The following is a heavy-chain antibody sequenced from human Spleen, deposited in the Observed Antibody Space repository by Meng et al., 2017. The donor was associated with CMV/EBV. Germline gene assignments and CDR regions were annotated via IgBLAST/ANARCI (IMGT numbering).Heavy chain of an antibody. D-gene: IGHD2-15*01. Sequence: GGSLRLSCRASGFSLEDFDMHWVRQVPGKGLEWVSGINWNSDNIAYVDSVKGRFTISRDDAKNSLYLQMNSLRAEDTAVYYCARGYEVMDVWGQGTTVTVSS. V-gene: IGHV3-9*01. CDR3: ARGYEVMDV. CDR2: INWNSDNI. CDR1: GFSLEDFD. J-gene: IGHJ6*02.